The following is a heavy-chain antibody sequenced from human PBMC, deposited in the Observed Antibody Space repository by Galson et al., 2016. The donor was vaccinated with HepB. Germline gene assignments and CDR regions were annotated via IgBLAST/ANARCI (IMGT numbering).Heavy chain of an antibody. CDR3: TTGGVSF. V-gene: IGHV3-15*07. CDR1: GFTFSNAW. Sequence: SLRLSCAASGFTFSNAWMNWVRQAPGKGLEWVGRIKNKAEGGTTDYAVPVKSRFTISRDDSKNTLYLQMNSLKTEDTAVYYCTTGGVSFWGQGTLVTVSS. J-gene: IGHJ4*02. CDR2: IKNKAEGGTT. D-gene: IGHD2-8*01.